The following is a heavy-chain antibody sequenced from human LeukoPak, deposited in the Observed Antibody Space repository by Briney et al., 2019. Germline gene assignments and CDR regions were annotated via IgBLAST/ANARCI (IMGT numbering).Heavy chain of an antibody. CDR2: ISGSGGST. V-gene: IGHV3-23*01. CDR1: GFTSSSYA. D-gene: IGHD6-13*01. Sequence: PGGSLRLSCAASGFTSSSYAMSCVRQAPGKGLEWVSAISGSGGSTYYAASVKGRFTISRDNSKNTLYLQMNSLRAEDTAVYYCAKDGRYSSSWYDYWGQGTLVTVSS. CDR3: AKDGRYSSSWYDY. J-gene: IGHJ4*02.